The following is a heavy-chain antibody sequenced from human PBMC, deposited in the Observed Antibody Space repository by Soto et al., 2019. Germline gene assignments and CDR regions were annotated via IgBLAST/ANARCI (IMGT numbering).Heavy chain of an antibody. CDR2: INPNSGGT. J-gene: IGHJ4*02. V-gene: IGHV1-2*04. D-gene: IGHD2-15*01. Sequence: GASVKVSCKASGYTFTGYYMHWVRQAPGQGLEWMGWINPNSGGTNYAQKFQGWVTMTRDTSISTAYMELSRLRSDDTAVYYCARSLAPYMRLVVAADDTNYEEFDYWGQGTLVTVSS. CDR1: GYTFTGYY. CDR3: ARSLAPYMRLVVAADDTNYEEFDY.